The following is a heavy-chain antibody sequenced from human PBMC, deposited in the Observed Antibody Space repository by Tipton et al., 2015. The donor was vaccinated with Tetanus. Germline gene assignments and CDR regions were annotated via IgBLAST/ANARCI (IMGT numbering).Heavy chain of an antibody. CDR1: GFTFSSYN. V-gene: IGHV3-33*01. CDR3: AGDPPQSGFAFAV. D-gene: IGHD6-25*01. Sequence: SGFTFSSYNMNWVRQAPGKGLEWVAFLWYDGSNKHYGDSVKGRFSISRDNSENTLYLQMDSLRAEDTATYYCAGDPPQSGFAFAVWGQGTMVTVSS. CDR2: LWYDGSNK. J-gene: IGHJ3*01.